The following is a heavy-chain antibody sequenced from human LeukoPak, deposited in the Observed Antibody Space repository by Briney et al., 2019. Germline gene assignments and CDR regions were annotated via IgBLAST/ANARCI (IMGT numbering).Heavy chain of an antibody. D-gene: IGHD3-22*01. J-gene: IGHJ5*02. CDR2: IWYDGSNK. V-gene: IGHV3-33*01. CDR1: GFTFSSYG. Sequence: PGRSLRLSCAASGFTFSSYGMHWVRQAPGKGLEWVAVIWYDGSNKYYADSVKGRFAISRDNSKNTLYLQMNSLRAEDTAVYYCARGRGYYDSSGYPNWFDPWGQGTLVTVSS. CDR3: ARGRGYYDSSGYPNWFDP.